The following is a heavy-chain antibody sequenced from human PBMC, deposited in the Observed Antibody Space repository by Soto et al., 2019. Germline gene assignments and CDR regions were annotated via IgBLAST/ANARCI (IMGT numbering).Heavy chain of an antibody. CDR1: GGAISSYY. CDR3: ARDLGGYYYGMDV. V-gene: IGHV4-59*01. Sequence: SETLSLTCTVSGGAISSYYWSWIRQPPGKGLEWIGYIYYSGSTNYNPSLMSRVTISVDTSKNQFSLKLSSVTAADTAVYYCARDLGGYYYGMDVWGQGTTVT. J-gene: IGHJ6*02. D-gene: IGHD3-16*01. CDR2: IYYSGST.